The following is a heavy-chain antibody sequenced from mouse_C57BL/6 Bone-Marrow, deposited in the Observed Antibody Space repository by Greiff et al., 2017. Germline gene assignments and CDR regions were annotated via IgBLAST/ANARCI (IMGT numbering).Heavy chain of an antibody. CDR2: ISSGGDYI. V-gene: IGHV5-9-1*02. CDR3: TRFYDYDRGFDY. D-gene: IGHD2-4*01. J-gene: IGHJ2*01. CDR1: GFTFSSYA. Sequence: EVQRVESGEGLVKPGGSLKLSCAASGFTFSSYAMSWVRQTPEKRLEWVAYISSGGDYIYYADTVKGRFTISRDNARNTLYLQRSSLKSEDTAMYYCTRFYDYDRGFDYWGQGTTLTVSS.